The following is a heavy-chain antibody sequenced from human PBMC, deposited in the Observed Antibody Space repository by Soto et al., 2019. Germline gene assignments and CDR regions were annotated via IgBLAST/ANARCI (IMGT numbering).Heavy chain of an antibody. J-gene: IGHJ4*02. D-gene: IGHD3-22*01. CDR1: ELTFSSYG. CDR2: ISNDGRNN. Sequence: QVQLVESGGGVVQPGRSLSLSGAASELTFSSYGLHWVRQAPGKGLEWVEVISNDGRNNYNADSVKGRFTVSRDKSKNPLNLQMNSLRAEDTAVYYCTKLPNDDTSGANYWGQGTLVTVSS. CDR3: TKLPNDDTSGANY. V-gene: IGHV3-30*18.